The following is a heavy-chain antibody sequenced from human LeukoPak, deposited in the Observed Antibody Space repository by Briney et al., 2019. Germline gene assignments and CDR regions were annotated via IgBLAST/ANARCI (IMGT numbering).Heavy chain of an antibody. D-gene: IGHD3-22*01. J-gene: IGHJ4*02. Sequence: SVKVSCKASGGTFSSYAISWVRQAPGQGLEWMGGIIPIFGTANYAQKFQGRVTITADESTSTAYMELSSLRSEDTAVYYCAKEIVVVSHFDYWGQGTLVTVSS. CDR1: GGTFSSYA. CDR3: AKEIVVVSHFDY. CDR2: IIPIFGTA. V-gene: IGHV1-69*13.